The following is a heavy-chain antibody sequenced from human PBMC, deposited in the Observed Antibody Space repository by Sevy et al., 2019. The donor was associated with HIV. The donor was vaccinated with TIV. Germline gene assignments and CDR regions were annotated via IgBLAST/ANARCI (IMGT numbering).Heavy chain of an antibody. CDR3: ARDGDTPFVRSFDS. Sequence: GGSLRLSCVVSGLTFSSDSMNWVRQAPGKGLEWLAYISSSSRTIYYADSVEGRFTISRDNDKKSEFLQMNNLRDEDSATYYCARDGDTPFVRSFDSWGQGTLVTVSS. J-gene: IGHJ4*02. CDR1: GLTFSSDS. V-gene: IGHV3-48*02. CDR2: ISSSSRTI. D-gene: IGHD3-16*02.